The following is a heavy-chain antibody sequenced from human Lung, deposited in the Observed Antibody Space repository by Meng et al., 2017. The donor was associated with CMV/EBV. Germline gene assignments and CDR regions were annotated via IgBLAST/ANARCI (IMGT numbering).Heavy chain of an antibody. V-gene: IGHV4-34*01. D-gene: IGHD1-7*01. Sequence: GPLRLSCAVYGGSFSGYYWSWIRQPPGKGLEWIGEINHSGSTNYNPSLKSRVTISVDTSKNQFSLKLSSVTAADTAVYYCARGAWNYVGVFDYWGQGTLVTVSS. CDR1: GGSFSGYY. CDR3: ARGAWNYVGVFDY. CDR2: INHSGST. J-gene: IGHJ4*02.